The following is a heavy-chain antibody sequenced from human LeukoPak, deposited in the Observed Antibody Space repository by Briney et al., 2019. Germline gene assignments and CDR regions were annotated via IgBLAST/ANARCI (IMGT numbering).Heavy chain of an antibody. Sequence: PSETLSLTCAVYGGSFSGYYWSWIRQPPGKGLEWIGEINHSGSTNYNPSLKSRVTISVDTSKNQFSLKLSSVTAADTAVYYCARHVLGFRGYSYGYHYWGQGTLVTVSS. D-gene: IGHD5-18*01. J-gene: IGHJ4*02. V-gene: IGHV4-34*01. CDR3: ARHVLGFRGYSYGYHY. CDR1: GGSFSGYY. CDR2: INHSGST.